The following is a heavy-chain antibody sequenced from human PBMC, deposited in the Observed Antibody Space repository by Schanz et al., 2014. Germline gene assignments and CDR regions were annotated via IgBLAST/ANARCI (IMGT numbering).Heavy chain of an antibody. CDR1: GFTFSTHA. V-gene: IGHV3-23*01. J-gene: IGHJ4*02. Sequence: EMQLLESGGGLIQPGGSLRLSCAASGFTFSTHAMSWVRQAPGKGLEWVSSISGDHRNTFYADSVKGRFTISRDNSKNTLYLQMNSLRAEDTAIYYCARDFHGYGPHLDYWGQGSLXTVSS. CDR3: ARDFHGYGPHLDY. D-gene: IGHD5-12*01. CDR2: ISGDHRNT.